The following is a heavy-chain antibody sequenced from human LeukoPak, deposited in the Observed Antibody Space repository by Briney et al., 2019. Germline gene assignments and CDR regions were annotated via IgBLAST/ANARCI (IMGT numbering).Heavy chain of an antibody. CDR1: GFTFSSYA. CDR3: AKPPSAYYYYMDV. Sequence: GGSLRLSCAASGFTFSSYAMSWIRQAPGKGLEWVSAISGSGGSTYYADSVKGRFTISRDNSKNTLYLQMNSLRAEDTAVYYCAKPPSAYYYYMDVWGKGTTVTVSS. V-gene: IGHV3-23*01. J-gene: IGHJ6*03. CDR2: ISGSGGST.